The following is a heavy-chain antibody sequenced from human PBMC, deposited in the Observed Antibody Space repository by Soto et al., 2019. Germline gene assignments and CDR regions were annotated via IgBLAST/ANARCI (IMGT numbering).Heavy chain of an antibody. Sequence: PSETLSLTCTVSGGSISSSSYYWGWIRQPPGKGLEWIGSIYYSGSTYYNPSLKSRVTISVDTSKNQFSLKLSSVPPADTVFYSCASLRFLEWFITYWGQGTLVPVSS. CDR2: IYYSGST. J-gene: IGHJ4*02. D-gene: IGHD3-3*01. CDR3: ASLRFLEWFITY. CDR1: GGSISSSSYY. V-gene: IGHV4-39*01.